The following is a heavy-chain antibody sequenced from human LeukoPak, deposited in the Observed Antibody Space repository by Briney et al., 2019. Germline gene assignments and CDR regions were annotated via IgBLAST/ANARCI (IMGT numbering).Heavy chain of an antibody. D-gene: IGHD3-22*01. J-gene: IGHJ6*02. CDR2: INAGNGNT. V-gene: IGHV1-3*01. Sequence: ASVKVSCKASGYTFTSYAMHWVRQAPGQRLEWMGWINAGNGNTKYSQKFQGRVTITRDTSASTAYMELSSLRSEDTAVYYCARLAVVVTDYGMDVWGQGTTVTVSS. CDR3: ARLAVVVTDYGMDV. CDR1: GYTFTSYA.